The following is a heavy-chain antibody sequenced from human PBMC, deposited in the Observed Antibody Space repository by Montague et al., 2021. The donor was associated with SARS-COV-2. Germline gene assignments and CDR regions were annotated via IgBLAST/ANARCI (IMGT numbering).Heavy chain of an antibody. CDR3: ARNPHRTYFYGSGIYLLNHSFDY. CDR1: GFTLYAYW. CDR2: INYDGSET. V-gene: IGHV3-7*01. Sequence: SLRLSCAASGFTLYAYWMNWVRQAPGKGLEWVANINYDGSETYYLGSVKGRFTISRDNANNALHLQMNNLRAADTAVYFCARNPHRTYFYGSGIYLLNHSFDYWGPGTLVTVSS. J-gene: IGHJ4*02. D-gene: IGHD3-10*01.